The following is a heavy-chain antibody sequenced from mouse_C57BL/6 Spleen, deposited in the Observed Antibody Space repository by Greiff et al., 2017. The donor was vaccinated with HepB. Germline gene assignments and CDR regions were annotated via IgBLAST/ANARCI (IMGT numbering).Heavy chain of an antibody. CDR1: GYAFSSYW. CDR3: ARTGTVVAPGYYYDY. D-gene: IGHD1-1*01. J-gene: IGHJ2*01. CDR2: IYPGDGDT. V-gene: IGHV1-80*01. Sequence: QVQLKRSGAELVKPGASVKISCKASGYAFSSYWMNWVKQRPGKGLEWIGQIYPGDGDTNYNGKFKGKATLTADKSSSTSYMQLSSLTSEDSAVYFCARTGTVVAPGYYYDYWGQGTTLTVSS.